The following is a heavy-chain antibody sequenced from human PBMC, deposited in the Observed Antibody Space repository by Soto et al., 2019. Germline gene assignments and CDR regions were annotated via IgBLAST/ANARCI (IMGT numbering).Heavy chain of an antibody. CDR1: GYTFTGYY. CDR3: AKGGAIVAAGTRVYLYNAMDV. J-gene: IGHJ6*02. V-gene: IGHV1-2*02. Sequence: ASVKVSCKASGYTFTGYYVHWVRQAPGQGLEWMGWINPNSGDTYLAQRFQGRVAMNRDTSIGTAYMELRGLTSDDTAEYYCAKGGAIVAAGTRVYLYNAMDVWGQGTTVTVSS. CDR2: INPNSGDT. D-gene: IGHD1-26*01.